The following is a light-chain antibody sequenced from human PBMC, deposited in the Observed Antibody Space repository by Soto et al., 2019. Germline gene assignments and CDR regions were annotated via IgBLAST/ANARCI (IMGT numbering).Light chain of an antibody. CDR2: EVS. CDR3: TSYAGTTYV. V-gene: IGLV2-8*01. CDR1: SSNVGGYNY. Sequence: QSALAQPPSASGSPGQSVTISCTGTSSNVGGYNYVSWYQQHPGKAPKLMISEVSKWPSGVPDRFAGSKSGNTASLTVSGLQAEDEADYYCTSYAGTTYVFGTGTKVTVL. J-gene: IGLJ1*01.